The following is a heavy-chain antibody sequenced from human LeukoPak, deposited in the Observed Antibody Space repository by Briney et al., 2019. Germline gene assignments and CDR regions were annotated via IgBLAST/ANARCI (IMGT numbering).Heavy chain of an antibody. CDR3: AREVSIAARHGGYYYYGMDV. V-gene: IGHV3-48*03. J-gene: IGHJ6*02. CDR2: ISSSGSTI. CDR1: GFTFSSYE. Sequence: GGSLRLSCAASGFTFSSYEMNWVRQAPGKGLEWVSYISSSGSTIYYADSVKGRFTISRDNAKSSLYLQMNSLRAEDTAVYYCAREVSIAARHGGYYYYGMDVWGQGTTVTVSS. D-gene: IGHD6-6*01.